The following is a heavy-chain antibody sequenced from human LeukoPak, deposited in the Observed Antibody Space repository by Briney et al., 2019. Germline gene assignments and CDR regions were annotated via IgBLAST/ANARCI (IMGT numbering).Heavy chain of an antibody. V-gene: IGHV4-61*02. D-gene: IGHD4-17*01. CDR3: ARDTGPSYYYYYYMDV. Sequence: PSETLSLTCTVSGGSISSGSYYWSWIRQPAVKGLEWIGRIYTSGSTNYNPSLKSRVTISVDTSKNQFSLKLSSVTAADTAVYYCARDTGPSYYYYYYMDVWGKGTTVTISS. J-gene: IGHJ6*03. CDR2: IYTSGST. CDR1: GGSISSGSYY.